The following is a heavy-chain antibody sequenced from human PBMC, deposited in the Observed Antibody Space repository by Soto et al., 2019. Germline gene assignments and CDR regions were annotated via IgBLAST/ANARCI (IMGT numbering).Heavy chain of an antibody. J-gene: IGHJ6*02. CDR3: ARAGGNSGLDYYYYGMDV. D-gene: IGHD2-21*01. Sequence: ASVKVSCKASGYTFTSYYMHWVRQAPGQGLEWMGIINPSGGITSYAQKFQGRVTITADKSTSTVYMELSSLRSEDTAVYYCARAGGNSGLDYYYYGMDVWGQGTTVTVSS. CDR2: INPSGGIT. CDR1: GYTFTSYY. V-gene: IGHV1-46*01.